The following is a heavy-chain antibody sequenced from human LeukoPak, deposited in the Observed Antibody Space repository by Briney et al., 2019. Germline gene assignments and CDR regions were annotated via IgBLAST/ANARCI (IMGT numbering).Heavy chain of an antibody. CDR3: ARQDYSSPEEWFDP. Sequence: SETLSLTCTVSVGSITTTNYYWAWIRQPPGRGLEWIGSMYHSGITYYNPSLKSRVTMSVDTSKDQFSLKLISVTAADTAVYYCARQDYSSPEEWFDPWGHGTLVTVSS. CDR2: MYHSGIT. V-gene: IGHV4-39*01. D-gene: IGHD6-13*01. CDR1: VGSITTTNYY. J-gene: IGHJ5*02.